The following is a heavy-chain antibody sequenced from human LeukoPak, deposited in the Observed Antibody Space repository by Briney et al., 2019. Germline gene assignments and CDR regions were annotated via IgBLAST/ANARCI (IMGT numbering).Heavy chain of an antibody. CDR2: IVVGSNDA. CDR1: GFTLTSSA. CDR3: AAPYSSSWFDF. J-gene: IGHJ4*02. D-gene: IGHD6-13*01. Sequence: ASVKVSCKASGFTLTSSAVQWVRQARGQRLEWIGWIVVGSNDANYAQKFQKRVTIARDMSTNTAYMELSSLRSEDTAVYYCAAPYSSSWFDFWDRGTLVTVSS. V-gene: IGHV1-58*01.